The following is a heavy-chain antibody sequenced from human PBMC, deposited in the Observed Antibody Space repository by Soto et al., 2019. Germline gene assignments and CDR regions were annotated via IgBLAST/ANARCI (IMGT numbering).Heavy chain of an antibody. CDR1: GFSFSTYS. Sequence: GGSLRLSCVASGFSFSTYSINWVRQAPGKGLEWLSYISSDITSTYYADSVQGRFTISRDNAKNSLFLQMNSLKDEDSAVYYCARSRTYGMDVWGQGTRVTVSS. V-gene: IGHV3-48*02. J-gene: IGHJ6*02. CDR2: ISSDITST. CDR3: ARSRTYGMDV.